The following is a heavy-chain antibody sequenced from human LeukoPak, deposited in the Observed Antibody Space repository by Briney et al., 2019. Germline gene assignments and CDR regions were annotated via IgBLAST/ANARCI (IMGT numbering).Heavy chain of an antibody. D-gene: IGHD6-13*01. Sequence: SETLSLTCTVSGGSISTHYWTWIRQPAEKGLEWIGRIYPNGTTDYNPSLKSRLTMSIDTSGKQFSLQLTSVTAADTSVYYCASGSSSWGLQPKYYFDYWGQGALVTVSS. CDR3: ASGSSSWGLQPKYYFDY. J-gene: IGHJ4*02. CDR1: GGSISTHY. V-gene: IGHV4-4*07. CDR2: IYPNGTT.